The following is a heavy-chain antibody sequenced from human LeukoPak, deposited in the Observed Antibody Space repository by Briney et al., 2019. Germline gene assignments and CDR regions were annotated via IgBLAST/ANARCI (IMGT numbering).Heavy chain of an antibody. J-gene: IGHJ4*02. CDR1: GFTFSSYA. D-gene: IGHD6-13*01. V-gene: IGHV3-30-3*01. CDR3: AREGITAAADY. CDR2: ISCDGSNK. Sequence: PGGSLRLSCAASGFTFSSYAMHWVRQAPGKGLEWVAVISCDGSNKYYADSVKGRFTISRDNSKNTLYLQMNSLRAEDTAVYYCAREGITAAADYWGQGTLVTVSS.